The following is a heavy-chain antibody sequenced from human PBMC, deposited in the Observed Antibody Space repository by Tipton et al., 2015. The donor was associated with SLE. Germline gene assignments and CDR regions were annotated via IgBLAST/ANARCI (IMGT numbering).Heavy chain of an antibody. V-gene: IGHV4-59*08. CDR2: IYYSGST. D-gene: IGHD6-6*01. CDR1: GGSISSHY. CDR3: ARRYHQHYISSSSGDRDS. Sequence: LRLSCTVSGGSISSHYWSWIRQPPGKGLEWIGYIYYSGSTNYNPSLKSRVTISVDTSKNQFSLKLSSVTAADTAVYYCARRYHQHYISSSSGDRDSWGQGTLVTVSS. J-gene: IGHJ4*02.